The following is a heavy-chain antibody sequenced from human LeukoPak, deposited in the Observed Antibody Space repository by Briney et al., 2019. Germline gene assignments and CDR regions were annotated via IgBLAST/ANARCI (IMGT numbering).Heavy chain of an antibody. CDR1: GYTFTDYY. Sequence: ASVKVFCKASGYTFTDYYMHWVRQAPGQGLEWMGWINPNSGGTNFAQKFQGRVAMTRDTSISTAYLELGSLRSGDTAVYFCARARWQLVPYFDSWGQGTLVTVSS. CDR3: ARARWQLVPYFDS. V-gene: IGHV1-2*02. J-gene: IGHJ4*02. CDR2: INPNSGGT. D-gene: IGHD6-6*01.